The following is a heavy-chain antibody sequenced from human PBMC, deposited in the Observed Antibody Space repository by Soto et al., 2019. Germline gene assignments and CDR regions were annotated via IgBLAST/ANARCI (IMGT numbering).Heavy chain of an antibody. J-gene: IGHJ4*02. CDR1: GGSVNSYY. Sequence: SETLSLTCTVSGGSVNSYYWSWIRQPPGKGLEWIGYIFYSGSTKSNPSLKSRVTMSVDMSRNQFSLRLTSVTAADTAVYYCARVFPSYCGGDCSYFDSWGQGTLVTVSS. V-gene: IGHV4-59*02. CDR2: IFYSGST. D-gene: IGHD2-21*02. CDR3: ARVFPSYCGGDCSYFDS.